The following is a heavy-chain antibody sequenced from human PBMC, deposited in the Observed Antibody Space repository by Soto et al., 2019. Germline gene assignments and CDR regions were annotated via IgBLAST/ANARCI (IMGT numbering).Heavy chain of an antibody. Sequence: PGGSLRLSCATSGYTFSNSAMSWVRQAPGKGLEWVSSISFSGGNTYYADSVKGRFTISRDNSKNTLYLQMNSLRAEDTAVYYCAKEGTYYYDSSGSYFDYWGQGTLVTVSS. J-gene: IGHJ4*02. CDR2: ISFSGGNT. V-gene: IGHV3-23*01. D-gene: IGHD3-22*01. CDR3: AKEGTYYYDSSGSYFDY. CDR1: GYTFSNSA.